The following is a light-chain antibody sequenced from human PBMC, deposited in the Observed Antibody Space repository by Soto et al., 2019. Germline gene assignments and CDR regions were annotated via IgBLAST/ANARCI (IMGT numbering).Light chain of an antibody. CDR3: AAWDDSLNGRV. V-gene: IGLV1-44*01. CDR1: RSNIGSNT. CDR2: SNN. Sequence: QSVLTQPPSASRTPGQRVTISCSGSRSNIGSNTVNWYQQLPGTAPKLLIYSNNQRPSGVPDRFSGSKSGTSASLAISGLQSEDEADYYCAAWDDSLNGRVFGGRTKLTVL. J-gene: IGLJ3*02.